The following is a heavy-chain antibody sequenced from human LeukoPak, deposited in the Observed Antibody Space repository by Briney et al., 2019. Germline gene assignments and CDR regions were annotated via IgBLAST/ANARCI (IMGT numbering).Heavy chain of an antibody. CDR3: ARDMWRVRGDAFDI. J-gene: IGHJ3*02. CDR2: IIPIFGTA. CDR1: GGTFSSYA. V-gene: IGHV1-69*05. D-gene: IGHD6-19*01. Sequence: SVKVSCKASGGTFSSYAISWVRQAPGQGLEWMGGIIPIFGTASYAQKFQGRVTITTDESTSTAYMELSSLRSEDTAVYYCARDMWRVRGDAFDIWGQGTMVTVSS.